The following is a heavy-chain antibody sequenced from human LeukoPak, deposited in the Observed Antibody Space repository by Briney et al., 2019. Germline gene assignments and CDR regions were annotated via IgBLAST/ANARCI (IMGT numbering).Heavy chain of an antibody. V-gene: IGHV1-69*01. CDR1: GGTLSSYA. J-gene: IGHJ3*02. CDR2: IIPIFGTA. Sequence: ASVRVSCKASGGTLSSYAISWVRQAPGQGLEWMGGIIPIFGTANYAQKFQGRVTITADESTSTAYMELSSLRSEDTAVYYCARHPSPNDAFDIWGQGTMVTVSS. CDR3: ARHPSPNDAFDI.